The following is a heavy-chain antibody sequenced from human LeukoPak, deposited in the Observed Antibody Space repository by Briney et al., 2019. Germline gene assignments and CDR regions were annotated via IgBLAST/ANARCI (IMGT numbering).Heavy chain of an antibody. CDR1: GNTFTSYS. Sequence: GASVKVSCKASGNTFTSYSVHWVRQAPGQGLEWMAIMDPSDGSKTYAQKFQGRVTTTRDTSTSTVYMELRRLTSEDTAVYYCARGAPNYFYMDVWGKGTTVTVSS. J-gene: IGHJ6*03. V-gene: IGHV1-46*01. CDR3: ARGAPNYFYMDV. CDR2: MDPSDGSK.